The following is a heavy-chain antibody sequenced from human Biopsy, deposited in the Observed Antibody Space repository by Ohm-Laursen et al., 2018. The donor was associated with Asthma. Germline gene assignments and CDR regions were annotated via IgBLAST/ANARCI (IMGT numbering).Heavy chain of an antibody. V-gene: IGHV1-69*13. J-gene: IGHJ4*02. D-gene: IGHD2-2*01. Sequence: ASVKVSCKSLGGTFNTYVIGWVRQAPGQGLEWMGGINPVFGTTTYPQKFQDRVTITADDSTSTVYMELSSLRSEDTAVYYCTRKAGSCISRTCYSLDFWGQGTLVTVSS. CDR3: TRKAGSCISRTCYSLDF. CDR2: INPVFGTT. CDR1: GGTFNTYV.